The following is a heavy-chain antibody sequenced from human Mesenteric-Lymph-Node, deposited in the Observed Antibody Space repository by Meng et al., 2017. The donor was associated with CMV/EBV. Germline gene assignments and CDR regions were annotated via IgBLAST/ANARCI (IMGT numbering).Heavy chain of an antibody. CDR3: ARDSYCSSTSCYDY. CDR1: GGSFSGYY. J-gene: IGHJ4*02. V-gene: IGHV3-21*01. Sequence: GGSLRLSCAVYGGSFSGYYWNWVRQAPGKGLEWVSSISSSSSYIYYADSVKGRFTISRDNAKNSLYLQMNSLRAEDTAVYYCARDSYCSSTSCYDYWGQGTLVTVSS. D-gene: IGHD2-2*01. CDR2: ISSSSSYI.